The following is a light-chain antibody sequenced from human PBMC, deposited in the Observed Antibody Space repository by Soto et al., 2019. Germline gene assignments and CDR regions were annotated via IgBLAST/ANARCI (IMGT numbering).Light chain of an antibody. CDR2: GDN. V-gene: IGLV1-44*01. J-gene: IGLJ2*01. CDR1: SSNIGTHS. CDR3: SAWDVTLNGL. Sequence: QSVLTQPPSASGTPGQRVTISCYGSSSNIGTHSVDWYQQLPGTAPKRLIFGDNQRAPGVPDRFSGSKSGTSASLVISGLQSEDEADYYCSAWDVTLNGLVGGGTKLTV.